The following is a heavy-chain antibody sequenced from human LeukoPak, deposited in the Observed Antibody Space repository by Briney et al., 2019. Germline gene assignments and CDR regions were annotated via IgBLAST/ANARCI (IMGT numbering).Heavy chain of an antibody. CDR3: AREPPGY. CDR2: IYTNGGA. J-gene: IGHJ4*02. CDR1: GGSISSYY. V-gene: IGHV4-4*07. Sequence: SQTLSLTCTVSGGSISSYYWNWIRQPAGKGLEWIGRIYTNGGASYNPSLKSRVTISIDASKNQFSLKLGSVTAADTAVYYCAREPPGYWGQGILVTVSS.